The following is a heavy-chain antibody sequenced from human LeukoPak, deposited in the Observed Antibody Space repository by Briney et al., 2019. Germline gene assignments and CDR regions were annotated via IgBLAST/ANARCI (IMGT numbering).Heavy chain of an antibody. CDR1: GFTFNNYP. Sequence: GGSLRLSCVTSGFTFNNYPMHWVRQAPGKGLEWVAVIGYDGRFKFHSDSVKGRFTISRDDSKNTLYLQMNSLRPEDTALYYCARDPNTRSPDYFDYWGQGTLVTVST. D-gene: IGHD3-10*01. CDR3: ARDPNTRSPDYFDY. V-gene: IGHV3-30*04. CDR2: IGYDGRFK. J-gene: IGHJ4*02.